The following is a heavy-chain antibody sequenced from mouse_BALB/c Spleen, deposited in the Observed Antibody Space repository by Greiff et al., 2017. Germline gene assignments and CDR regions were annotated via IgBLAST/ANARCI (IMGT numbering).Heavy chain of an antibody. D-gene: IGHD1-1*01. CDR2: IWAGGST. CDR3: ARDHYYGSSPWFAY. Sequence: QVQLQQSGPGLVQPSQSLSITCTVSGFSLTSYGVHWVRQPPGKGLEWLGVIWAGGSTNYNSALMSRLSISKDNSKSQVFLKMNSLQTDYTAMYYCARDHYYGSSPWFAYWGQGTLVTVSA. V-gene: IGHV2-9*02. J-gene: IGHJ3*01. CDR1: GFSLTSYG.